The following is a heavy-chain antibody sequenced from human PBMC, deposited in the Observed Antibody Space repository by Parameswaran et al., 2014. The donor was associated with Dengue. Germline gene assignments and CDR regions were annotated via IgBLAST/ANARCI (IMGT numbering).Heavy chain of an antibody. CDR2: IRYDGGKS. J-gene: IGHJ4*02. V-gene: IGHV3-33*01. CDR3: AREGEDGDLDY. D-gene: IGHD4-17*01. Sequence: WIRQPPGKGLEWVAVIRYDGGKSYYADFVKGRFTISRDNSKNTVYLQINSLRAEDTAVYYCAREGEDGDLDYWGQGTLVTVSS.